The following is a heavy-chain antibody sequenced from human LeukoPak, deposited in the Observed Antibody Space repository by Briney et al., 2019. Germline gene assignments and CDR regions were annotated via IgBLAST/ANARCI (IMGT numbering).Heavy chain of an antibody. Sequence: SETLSLTCTVSGGSISSYCWSWIRQPPGKGLEWIGYIYYSESTNYNPSLKSRVTISVDTSRNQSSLKLSSVTAADTAVYYCARDSTIFGVGLDSWGQGTLVTVSS. V-gene: IGHV4-59*01. CDR3: ARDSTIFGVGLDS. D-gene: IGHD3-3*01. CDR2: IYYSEST. J-gene: IGHJ5*01. CDR1: GGSISSYC.